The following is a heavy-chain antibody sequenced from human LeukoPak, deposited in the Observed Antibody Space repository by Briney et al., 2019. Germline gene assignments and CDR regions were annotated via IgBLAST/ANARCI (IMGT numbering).Heavy chain of an antibody. D-gene: IGHD1-26*01. Sequence: GGSLRLSCAASGFTFDDYAMHWVRQAPGKGLERVSGINWNSGSIGYADSVKGRFTISRDNAKNSLYLQMNSLRAEDTALYYCAKDGSPSNNAHDDFDIWGQGTMVTVSS. CDR1: GFTFDDYA. J-gene: IGHJ3*02. CDR2: INWNSGSI. CDR3: AKDGSPSNNAHDDFDI. V-gene: IGHV3-9*01.